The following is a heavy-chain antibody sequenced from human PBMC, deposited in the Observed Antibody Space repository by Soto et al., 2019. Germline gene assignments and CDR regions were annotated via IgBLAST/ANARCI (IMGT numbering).Heavy chain of an antibody. J-gene: IGHJ5*02. CDR2: VHYSGNT. Sequence: SETLSLTCTVSGYSISSDYHWAWIRQPPGKGLEWLGSVHYSGNTYYNPSLKSRLTISVDKSKNQFSLNLSSVTAADTAVYYCARQDRVVAEGRWFDPWGQGTLVTVSS. CDR3: ARQDRVVAEGRWFDP. V-gene: IGHV4-38-2*02. CDR1: GYSISSDYH. D-gene: IGHD2-15*01.